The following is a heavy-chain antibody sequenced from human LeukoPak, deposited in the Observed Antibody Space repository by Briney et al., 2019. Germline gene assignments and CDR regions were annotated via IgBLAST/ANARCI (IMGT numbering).Heavy chain of an antibody. CDR3: AREGQVVPAAAYYYYGMDV. Sequence: SVKVSCKASGYTFTSYYMHWVRQAPGQGLEWMGGIIPIFGTANYAQKFQGRDTITADESTSTAYMELSSLRSEDTAVYYCAREGQVVPAAAYYYYGMDVWGQGTTVTVSS. J-gene: IGHJ6*02. CDR2: IIPIFGTA. V-gene: IGHV1-69*13. CDR1: GYTFTSYY. D-gene: IGHD2-2*01.